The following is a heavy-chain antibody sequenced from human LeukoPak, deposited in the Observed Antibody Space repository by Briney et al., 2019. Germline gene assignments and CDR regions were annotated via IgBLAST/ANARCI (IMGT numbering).Heavy chain of an antibody. CDR1: GFTFSSHG. Sequence: GGSLRLSCGASGFTFSSHGMNWVRQAPGRGLEWVSGISPSGGITYYTDSVKGRFTISRDNSRNTVYLQMNSLRAEDTAVYYCANDLGWIQLNLGRGQGTLVTVSS. D-gene: IGHD5-18*01. CDR2: ISPSGGIT. J-gene: IGHJ4*02. CDR3: ANDLGWIQLNLG. V-gene: IGHV3-23*01.